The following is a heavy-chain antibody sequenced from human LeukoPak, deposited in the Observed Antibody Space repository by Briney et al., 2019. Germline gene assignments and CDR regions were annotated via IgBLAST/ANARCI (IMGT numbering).Heavy chain of an antibody. D-gene: IGHD5-24*01. J-gene: IGHJ5*02. CDR1: GGSISSYY. V-gene: IGHV4-59*01. Sequence: SETLSLTCTVYGGSISSYYWSWIRQPPGEGLRWIGYIYYSGSTNYNPSLKSRVTISVDTSKNQFSLKLSSVTAADTAVYYCARGHFEMRATISWSDPWGQGTLVTVSS. CDR2: IYYSGST. CDR3: ARGHFEMRATISWSDP.